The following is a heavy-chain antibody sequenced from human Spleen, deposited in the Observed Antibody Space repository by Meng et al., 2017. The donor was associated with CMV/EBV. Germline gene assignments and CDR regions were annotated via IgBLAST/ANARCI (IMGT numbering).Heavy chain of an antibody. Sequence: ESLKISCTVSGGSISSYYWSWIRQPPGKGLEWIGYIYYSGSTYYNPSLKSRVTISLATSKNQFSLNLSSVTAADTAVYYCARARRGYSYAYFDYWGQGTLVTVSS. CDR2: IYYSGST. CDR3: ARARRGYSYAYFDY. D-gene: IGHD5-18*01. V-gene: IGHV4-59*12. J-gene: IGHJ4*02. CDR1: GGSISSYY.